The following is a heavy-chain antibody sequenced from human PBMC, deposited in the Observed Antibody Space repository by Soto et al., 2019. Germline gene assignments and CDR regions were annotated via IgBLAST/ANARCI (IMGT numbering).Heavy chain of an antibody. CDR1: GSTFTNNG. CDR2: INVSNGNT. Sequence: QVPLVQSGGEVKKPGASVKVSCKASGSTFTNNGITWVRQAPGQGLWWMGWINVSNGNTKYAQKVQGRVTMTTDTSTSTAYMELRSLRSEDTAVYYCARGVGSGSYYNQYIWFDPWGQGTLGTVSS. V-gene: IGHV1-18*01. CDR3: ARGVGSGSYYNQYIWFDP. D-gene: IGHD3-10*01. J-gene: IGHJ5*02.